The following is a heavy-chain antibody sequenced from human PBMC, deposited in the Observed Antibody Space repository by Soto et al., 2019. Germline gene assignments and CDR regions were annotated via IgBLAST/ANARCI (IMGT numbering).Heavy chain of an antibody. CDR2: ISSGGDTT. D-gene: IGHD3-10*01. J-gene: IGHJ5*02. CDR1: GFTFSSQA. V-gene: IGHV3-23*01. Sequence: GGSLRLSCMASGFTFSSQAMAWVRQAPGRGLHWVSAISSGGDTTYYADSVKGRFTISRDNSKNTLYLQMDSLRVEDTALYYCGKGNSGSGASYFDPWGQGALVTVSS. CDR3: GKGNSGSGASYFDP.